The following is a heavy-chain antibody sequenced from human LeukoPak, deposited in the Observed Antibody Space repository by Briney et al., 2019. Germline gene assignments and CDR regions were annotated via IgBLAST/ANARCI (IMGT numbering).Heavy chain of an antibody. CDR3: ARSYYYASSGYPLDAFDI. V-gene: IGHV1-18*01. CDR2: ISAYNGNT. D-gene: IGHD3-22*01. J-gene: IGHJ3*02. Sequence: ASVKVSCKASGYTFTSYGISWVRQAPGQGLEWMGWISAYNGNTNYAQKLQGRVTMTTDTSTSTAYMELRSLRSDDTAVYYCARSYYYASSGYPLDAFDIWGQGTMVTVSS. CDR1: GYTFTSYG.